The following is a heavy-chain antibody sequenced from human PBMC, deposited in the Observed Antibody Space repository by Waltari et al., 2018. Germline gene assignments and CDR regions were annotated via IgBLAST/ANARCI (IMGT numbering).Heavy chain of an antibody. CDR2: IYYSGST. CDR3: ARDPGIAVAGTLRFYYYGMDV. CDR1: GGSISSHY. D-gene: IGHD6-19*01. J-gene: IGHJ6*02. Sequence: QVQLQESGPGLVKPSETLSLTCTVSGGSISSHYWSWIRQPPGKGLEWIGYIYYSGSTNYNPSLRSRFTISVDTSKNQVSLKLSSVTAADTAVYYCARDPGIAVAGTLRFYYYGMDVWGQGTTVTVSS. V-gene: IGHV4-59*11.